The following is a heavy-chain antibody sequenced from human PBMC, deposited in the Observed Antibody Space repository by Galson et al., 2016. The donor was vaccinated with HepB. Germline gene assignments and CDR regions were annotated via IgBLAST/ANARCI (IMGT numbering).Heavy chain of an antibody. D-gene: IGHD1-26*01. CDR1: GFTLRAYD. CDR3: VRESLGVEGLCYLDY. Sequence: SLRLSCAASGFTLRAYDMHWVRQTAGKDLEWVSAITPGVDTFYGDFVKGRFTLSREDARNSVHLQMNSLRAEDTAIYYCVRESLGVEGLCYLDYWGQGTLVTVSS. J-gene: IGHJ4*02. V-gene: IGHV3-13*01. CDR2: ITPGVDT.